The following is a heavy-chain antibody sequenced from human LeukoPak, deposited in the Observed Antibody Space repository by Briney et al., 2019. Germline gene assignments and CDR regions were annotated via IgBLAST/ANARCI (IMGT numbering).Heavy chain of an antibody. D-gene: IGHD3-10*01. CDR2: ISTYNGNT. Sequence: GSSVKGSCKASGRTFSSYAISWVQQAPGQGLEWMGWISTYNGNTNYAQKLQGRVTMTTDTSTSTDYMELRSLRSDDTAVYYCARDLHRVVVRGVPHYYYYMDVWGKGTTVTISS. CDR1: GRTFSSYA. V-gene: IGHV1-18*01. CDR3: ARDLHRVVVRGVPHYYYYMDV. J-gene: IGHJ6*03.